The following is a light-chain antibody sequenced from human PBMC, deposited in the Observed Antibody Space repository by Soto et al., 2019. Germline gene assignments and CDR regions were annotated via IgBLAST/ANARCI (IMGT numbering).Light chain of an antibody. CDR2: GSS. CDR1: QSVSSNY. V-gene: IGKV3-20*01. CDR3: QQYGTSPFT. J-gene: IGKJ2*01. Sequence: ETVLTQSPGTLSLSPGERATLSCRASQSVSSNYVAWYQQKPGQAPRLLTHGSSSRATGVPDRFSGRGSGTTFTLVISRLEPEDFAVYYCQQYGTSPFTFGQGTKVDIK.